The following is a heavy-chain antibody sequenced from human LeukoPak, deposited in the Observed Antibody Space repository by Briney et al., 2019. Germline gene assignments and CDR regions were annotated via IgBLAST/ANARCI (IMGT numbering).Heavy chain of an antibody. D-gene: IGHD3-9*01. Sequence: SETLSLTCTVSGDSISSYYWSWIRQPPGKGLEWIANIYYSGSTNYNPFLKSRVTISIDTSKNQFSLKLSSVTAADTAVYYCASFDDRLPRDYWGQGTLVTVSS. CDR1: GDSISSYY. J-gene: IGHJ4*02. CDR3: ASFDDRLPRDY. CDR2: IYYSGST. V-gene: IGHV4-59*08.